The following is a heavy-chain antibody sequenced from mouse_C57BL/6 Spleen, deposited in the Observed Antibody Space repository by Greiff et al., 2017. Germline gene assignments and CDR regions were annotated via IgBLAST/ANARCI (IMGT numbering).Heavy chain of an antibody. J-gene: IGHJ2*01. CDR3: ARSYYGNCSYFDY. CDR2: IDPSDSET. D-gene: IGHD2-10*01. Sequence: QVQLQQPGAELVRPGSSVKLSCKASGYTFTSYWMHWVKQRPIQGLEWIGNIDPSDSETHYNQKFKDKATLTVDKSSSTAYMQLSSLTSEDSAVYYGARSYYGNCSYFDYWGQGTTLTVSS. CDR1: GYTFTSYW. V-gene: IGHV1-52*01.